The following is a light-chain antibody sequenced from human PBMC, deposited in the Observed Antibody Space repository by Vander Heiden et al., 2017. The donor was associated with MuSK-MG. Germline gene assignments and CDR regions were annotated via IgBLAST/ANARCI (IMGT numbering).Light chain of an antibody. CDR1: QIVSSY. Sequence: DIVLTQSPATLSLSPGERATLSCRASQIVSSYLAWYQQKPGQAPRVLIYDASNSVTRIPGRLRGCGSARDLTLTISSLAPEDFAVYYFQQRSYWPLTFGQGTRLEIK. CDR3: QQRSYWPLT. V-gene: IGKV3-11*02. J-gene: IGKJ5*01. CDR2: DAS.